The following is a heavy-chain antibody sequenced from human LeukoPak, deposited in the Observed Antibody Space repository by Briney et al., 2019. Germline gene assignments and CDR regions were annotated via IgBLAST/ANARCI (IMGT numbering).Heavy chain of an antibody. J-gene: IGHJ6*03. CDR3: AKKGSHSSRWNTYYYYMDV. Sequence: PSETLSLTCTVSSGSISSYSWNWIRQFPGKGLEWIGDIYNIASTNYNPSLKSRVTMSLATSKNQFSLQLSPVTAADTAVYYCAKKGSHSSRWNTYYYYMDVWAKGTRVTVSS. CDR2: IYNIAST. V-gene: IGHV4-59*08. D-gene: IGHD6-13*01. CDR1: SGSISSYS.